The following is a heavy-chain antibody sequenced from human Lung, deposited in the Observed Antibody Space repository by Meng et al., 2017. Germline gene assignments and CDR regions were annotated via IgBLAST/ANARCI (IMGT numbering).Heavy chain of an antibody. D-gene: IGHD1/OR15-1a*01. V-gene: IGHV4-39*01. J-gene: IGHJ4*02. CDR1: GGSISSTTSY. CDR2: IYYSGST. CDR3: ARNRTQGFFDI. Sequence: QLQMQESGPGLVKPAETLSPTCTVSGGSISSTTSYWGWIRQPPGKTLEWIGSIYYSGSTHYNPSLKRRVIVSIDTSKDQFSLKLTSAAAADTAIYYCARNRTQGFFDIWSQGTLVTVSS.